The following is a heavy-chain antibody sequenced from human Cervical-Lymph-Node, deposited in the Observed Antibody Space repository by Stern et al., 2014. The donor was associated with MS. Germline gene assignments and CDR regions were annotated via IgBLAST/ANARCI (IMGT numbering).Heavy chain of an antibody. CDR1: GFTFSTYT. D-gene: IGHD2-2*01. CDR3: AREGTYCSSSSRHFDS. V-gene: IGHV3-21*01. J-gene: IGHJ4*02. CDR2: ISGDDSYI. Sequence: EVQLVESGGGLVKPGGSLRLSCAASGFTFSTYTMNWVRQAPGKGLEWVSSISGDDSYICHADSLKGRFSISRDNAKNSLYLQMNSLRAEDTAVYYCAREGTYCSSSSRHFDSWGRGTLVTVSS.